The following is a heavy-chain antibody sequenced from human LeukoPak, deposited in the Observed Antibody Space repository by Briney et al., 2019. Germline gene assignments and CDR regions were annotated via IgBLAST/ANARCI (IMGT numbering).Heavy chain of an antibody. CDR1: GFTFTDYY. Sequence: PERSLRLSCAASGFTFTDYYMSWIRQAPGKGLEWVSYISFSGSSIYYGDSVKGRFTVSRDNANNSLYLQMKSLRAEDTAIYYCARAGPTSGYYRDDAFDVWGQGTVVTVSS. CDR2: ISFSGSSI. D-gene: IGHD3-22*01. V-gene: IGHV3-11*01. CDR3: ARAGPTSGYYRDDAFDV. J-gene: IGHJ3*01.